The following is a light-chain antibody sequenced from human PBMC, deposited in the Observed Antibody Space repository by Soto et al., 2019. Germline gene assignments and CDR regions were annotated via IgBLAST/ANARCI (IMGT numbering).Light chain of an antibody. CDR2: EVS. Sequence: QSVLTQPPSASGSPGQSVTISCTGTSSDVGGYNYVSWYQQHPGKAPKLMIYEVSKRPSGVPDRFSGSKSDNTASLTVSGLQAEDEADCYCNSYAGGNNLVFGGVTQLTVL. J-gene: IGLJ2*01. CDR3: NSYAGGNNLV. CDR1: SSDVGGYNY. V-gene: IGLV2-8*01.